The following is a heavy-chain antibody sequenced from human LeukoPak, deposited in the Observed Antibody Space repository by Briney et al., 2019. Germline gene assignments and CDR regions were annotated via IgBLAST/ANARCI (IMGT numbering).Heavy chain of an antibody. J-gene: IGHJ2*01. CDR2: IYYSGNT. Sequence: SETLSLTCTVSGGSISGSSYYWGWIRQPPGKGLEWIGSIYYSGNTYYNPSLKSRVTISVDTSKNQFSLKLNSVTATDTAVYYCARGEWELLSHYWYFDLWGRGTLVTVSS. V-gene: IGHV4-39*02. CDR1: GGSISGSSYY. D-gene: IGHD1-26*01. CDR3: ARGEWELLSHYWYFDL.